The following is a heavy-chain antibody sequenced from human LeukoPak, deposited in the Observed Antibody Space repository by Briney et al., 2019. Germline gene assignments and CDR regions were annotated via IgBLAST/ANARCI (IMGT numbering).Heavy chain of an antibody. J-gene: IGHJ4*02. Sequence: GGSLRLSCAASGFTFSSHAMNWVRRPPGKGLDWVSSIDKSGDGAFYADSVKGRFTISRDNSKNTLYLQMNSLRAEDTAMYYCAKEIFRSNDYWGQGTLVTVSS. D-gene: IGHD3-3*01. V-gene: IGHV3-23*01. CDR2: IDKSGDGA. CDR1: GFTFSSHA. CDR3: AKEIFRSNDY.